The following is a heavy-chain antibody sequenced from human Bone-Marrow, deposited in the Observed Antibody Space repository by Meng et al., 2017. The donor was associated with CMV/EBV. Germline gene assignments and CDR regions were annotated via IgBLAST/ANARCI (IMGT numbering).Heavy chain of an antibody. CDR3: ARTGPASSYYYYGMDV. D-gene: IGHD2-2*01. V-gene: IGHV4-34*01. CDR2: INHSGST. J-gene: IGHJ6*02. Sequence: GSLRLSCAVYGGSFSGYYWSWIRQPPGKGLEWIGEINHSGSTNYNPSLKSRVTISVDTYKNQFSLKLSSVTAADTAVYYCARTGPASSYYYYGMDVWGQGTTATVSS. CDR1: GGSFSGYY.